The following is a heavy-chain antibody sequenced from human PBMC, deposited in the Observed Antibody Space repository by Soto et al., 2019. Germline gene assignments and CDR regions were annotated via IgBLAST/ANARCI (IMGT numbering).Heavy chain of an antibody. CDR3: ARSSSWPDYYYYYMDV. CDR2: ISAYNGNT. Sequence: ASVKVSCKASGYTFTSYGISWVRQAPGQGLEWMGWISAYNGNTNYAQKLQGRVTMTTDTSTSTAYMELRSLRSDDTAVYYCARSSSWPDYYYYYMDVWGKGTTVTVSS. CDR1: GYTFTSYG. D-gene: IGHD6-13*01. V-gene: IGHV1-18*01. J-gene: IGHJ6*03.